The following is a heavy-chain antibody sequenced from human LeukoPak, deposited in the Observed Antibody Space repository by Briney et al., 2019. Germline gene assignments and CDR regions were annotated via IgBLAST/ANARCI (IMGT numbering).Heavy chain of an antibody. CDR2: IYYSGIT. CDR3: ARLVYYYMDV. J-gene: IGHJ6*03. V-gene: IGHV4-39*01. Sequence: SETLSLXCTVSGGSISSSSYYWGWIRQPPEKGPEWIGSIYYSGITYYNPSLKSRVTISVDTSKNQFSLKLSSVTAAATAVYYCARLVYYYMDVWGKGTTVTVSS. CDR1: GGSISSSSYY.